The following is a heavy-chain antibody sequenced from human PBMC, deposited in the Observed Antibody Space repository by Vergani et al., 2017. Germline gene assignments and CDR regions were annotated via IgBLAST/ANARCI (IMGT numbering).Heavy chain of an antibody. CDR3: ASVYSSSWYGAFDI. J-gene: IGHJ3*02. CDR1: GYSISSGYY. CDR2: IYHSGSP. V-gene: IGHV4-38-2*02. D-gene: IGHD6-13*01. Sequence: QVQLQESGPGLVKPSETLSLTCTVSGYSISSGYYWGWIRQPPGKGLEWIGSIYHSGSPYYNPSLKSRVTISVDTSKNQFSLKLSSVTAADTAVYYCASVYSSSWYGAFDIWGQGTMVTVSS.